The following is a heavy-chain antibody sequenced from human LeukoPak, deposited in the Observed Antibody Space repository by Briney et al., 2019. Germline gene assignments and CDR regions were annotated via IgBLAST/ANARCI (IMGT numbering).Heavy chain of an antibody. CDR3: TTDCDSTSCYAADAAQ. Sequence: GGSLRLSCAGSGFTFSNAWMSWVRQAPGKGLEWVGRMKSKTDGETTDYAAPVKGRFTISRDDSKNTLYLQMNSLKTEDTAVYYCTTDCDSTSCYAADAAQWGQGTLVTVSS. D-gene: IGHD2-2*01. CDR1: GFTFSNAW. V-gene: IGHV3-15*01. J-gene: IGHJ4*02. CDR2: MKSKTDGETT.